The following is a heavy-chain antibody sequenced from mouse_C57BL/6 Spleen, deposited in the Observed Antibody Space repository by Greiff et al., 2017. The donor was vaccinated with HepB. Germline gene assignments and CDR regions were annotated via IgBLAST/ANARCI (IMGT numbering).Heavy chain of an antibody. CDR3: ARERATTVVATGYFDV. J-gene: IGHJ1*03. V-gene: IGHV1-80*01. Sequence: VKLQESGAELVKPGASVKISCKASGYAFSSYWMNWVKQRPGKGLEWIGQIYPGDGDTNYNGKFKGKATLTADKSSSTAYMQLSSLTSEDSAVYFCARERATTVVATGYFDVWGTGTTVTVSS. CDR1: GYAFSSYW. D-gene: IGHD1-1*01. CDR2: IYPGDGDT.